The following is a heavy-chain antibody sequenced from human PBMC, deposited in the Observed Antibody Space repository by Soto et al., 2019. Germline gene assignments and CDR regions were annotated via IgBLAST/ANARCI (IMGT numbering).Heavy chain of an antibody. CDR2: FDPEDGET. V-gene: IGHV1-24*01. CDR1: GYTLTELS. CDR3: ATSSNYDYVWGSYPDYYYYYGMDV. J-gene: IGHJ6*02. D-gene: IGHD3-16*02. Sequence: ASVKVSCKVSGYTLTELSMHWVRQAPGKGLEWMGGFDPEDGETIYAQKFQGRVTMTEDTSTDTAYKELSSLRSEDTAVYYCATSSNYDYVWGSYPDYYYYYGMDVWGQGTTVTVSS.